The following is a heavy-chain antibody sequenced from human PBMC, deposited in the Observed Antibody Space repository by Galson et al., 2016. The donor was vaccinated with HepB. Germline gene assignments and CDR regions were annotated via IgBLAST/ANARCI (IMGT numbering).Heavy chain of an antibody. Sequence: SETLSLTCTVSDGSLSSDAYYWSWIRQPPGKGLEWIGYIYYSGSTHYNPSLKNPVTMSLDTSKNQFSLKLSSVTAADTAVYYCAGLLRRPGGGVFDIWGQGTMVTVSS. D-gene: IGHD2-8*02. CDR1: DGSLSSDAYY. CDR3: AGLLRRPGGGVFDI. CDR2: IYYSGST. J-gene: IGHJ3*02. V-gene: IGHV4-61*08.